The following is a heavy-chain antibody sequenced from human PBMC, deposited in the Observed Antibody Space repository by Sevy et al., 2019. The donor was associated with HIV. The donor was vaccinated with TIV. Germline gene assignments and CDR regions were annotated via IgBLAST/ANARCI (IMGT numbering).Heavy chain of an antibody. CDR2: ISGSGGRT. Sequence: GRSLRLSCAASGFTFSSYAMSWVRQAPGKGLEWVSAISGSGGRTYYADSVKGRFTISRDNSKNTLNLQMNSLRAEDTAVYYCAKEDCTGGSCYGGFDSWGQGTLVTVSS. CDR1: GFTFSSYA. D-gene: IGHD2-15*01. CDR3: AKEDCTGGSCYGGFDS. J-gene: IGHJ4*02. V-gene: IGHV3-23*01.